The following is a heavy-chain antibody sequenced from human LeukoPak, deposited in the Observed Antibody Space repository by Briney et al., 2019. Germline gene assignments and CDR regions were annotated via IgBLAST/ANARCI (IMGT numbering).Heavy chain of an antibody. D-gene: IGHD3-22*01. J-gene: IGHJ4*02. CDR3: ARQLSRDSSGYSHPLGY. CDR1: GGSISSYY. CDR2: IYYSGST. Sequence: SETLSLTCTVSGGSISSYYWSWIRQPPGKGLEWIGYIYYSGSTNYNPSLKSRVTISVDTSKNQFSLKLSSVTAADTAVYYCARQLSRDSSGYSHPLGYWGQGTLVTVSS. V-gene: IGHV4-59*01.